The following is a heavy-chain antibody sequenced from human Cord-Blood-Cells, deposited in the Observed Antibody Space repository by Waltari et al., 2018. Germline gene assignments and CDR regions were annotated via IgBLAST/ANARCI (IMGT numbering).Heavy chain of an antibody. Sequence: QLQLQESGPGLVKPSETLSLTCTVSGGSISSSRYYWGWIRPPPGKGLEWIGSIYYSGSTYDNPSLKSRVTISVDTSKNQFSLKLSSVTAADTAVYYCARQSITGTTGEFDYWGQGTLVTVSS. CDR3: ARQSITGTTGEFDY. CDR2: IYYSGST. CDR1: GGSISSSRYY. D-gene: IGHD1-20*01. J-gene: IGHJ4*02. V-gene: IGHV4-39*01.